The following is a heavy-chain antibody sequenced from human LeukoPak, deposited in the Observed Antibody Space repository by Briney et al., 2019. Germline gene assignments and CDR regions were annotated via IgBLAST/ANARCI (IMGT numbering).Heavy chain of an antibody. CDR1: GYTFTGYY. V-gene: IGHV1-2*02. D-gene: IGHD1-26*01. Sequence: GASVKVSCKASGYTFTGYYMHWVRQAPGQGLEWMGWINPNSGGTNYAQKFQGRVTMTTDTSTSTAYMELRSLRSDDTAVYYCARGWELLGDAFDIWGQGTMVTVSS. J-gene: IGHJ3*02. CDR3: ARGWELLGDAFDI. CDR2: INPNSGGT.